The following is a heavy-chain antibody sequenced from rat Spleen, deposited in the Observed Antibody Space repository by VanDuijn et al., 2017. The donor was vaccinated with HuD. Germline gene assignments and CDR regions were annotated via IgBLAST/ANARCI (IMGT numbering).Heavy chain of an antibody. CDR2: ISPSGDTT. V-gene: IGHV5-19*01. Sequence: EVQLVESGGGLVQPGRSLKHSCAASGITFSNFGMHWIRQAPTKGLEWVASISPSGDTTYYRDSVKGRFTISRDNAKSTLYLQMDSLRSEDTATYYCARHMAGLYVMDAWGQGASVTVSS. J-gene: IGHJ4*01. D-gene: IGHD1-3*01. CDR1: GITFSNFG. CDR3: ARHMAGLYVMDA.